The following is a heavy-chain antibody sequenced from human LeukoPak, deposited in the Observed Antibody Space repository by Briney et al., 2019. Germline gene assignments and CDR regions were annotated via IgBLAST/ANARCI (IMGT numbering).Heavy chain of an antibody. D-gene: IGHD2-2*01. Sequence: ASVKVSCKASGYTFTSYYMHWVRQAPGQGLEWMGIINPSGGSTSYAQKFQGRVTMTRDTSTSTVYMELSSLRSEDTAVYYCARGAGCSSTSCSDYYYYYYMDVWGKGTTVTVSS. CDR3: ARGAGCSSTSCSDYYYYYYMDV. V-gene: IGHV1-46*01. CDR2: INPSGGST. CDR1: GYTFTSYY. J-gene: IGHJ6*03.